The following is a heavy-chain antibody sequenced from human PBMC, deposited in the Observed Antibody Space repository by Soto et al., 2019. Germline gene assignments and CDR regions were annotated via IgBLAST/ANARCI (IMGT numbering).Heavy chain of an antibody. CDR3: ASQIAYCGGDCLYYFDY. CDR2: IYYSGST. Sequence: QVQLQESGPGLVKPSQTLSLTCTVSGGSISSGDYYWSWIRQPPGKGLEWIGYIYYSGSTYYNPSLKGRVTISVDTSKNQFSLKLSSVTAADTAVYYCASQIAYCGGDCLYYFDYWGQGTLVTVSS. D-gene: IGHD2-21*02. V-gene: IGHV4-30-4*01. J-gene: IGHJ4*02. CDR1: GGSISSGDYY.